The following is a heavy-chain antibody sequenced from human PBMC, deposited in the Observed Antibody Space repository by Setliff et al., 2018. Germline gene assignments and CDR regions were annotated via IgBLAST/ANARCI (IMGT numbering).Heavy chain of an antibody. CDR1: GFSFTTYT. CDR3: ARDRYCSSASCYATQYNWFDP. V-gene: IGHV3-21*01. D-gene: IGHD2-2*01. Sequence: GGSLRLSCAASGFSFTTYTMNWIRQAPGQGLEWVSSIDTSSTWIYYADSVKGRFTISRDNAENSLYLQMNSLRAEDTAVYYCARDRYCSSASCYATQYNWFDPWGQGTLVTVSS. CDR2: IDTSSTWI. J-gene: IGHJ5*02.